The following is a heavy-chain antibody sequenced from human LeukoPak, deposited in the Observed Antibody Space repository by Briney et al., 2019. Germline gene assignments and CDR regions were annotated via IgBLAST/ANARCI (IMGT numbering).Heavy chain of an antibody. Sequence: SVKVSCTASGGTFSSYAISWVRQAPGQGLEWMGGIIPIFGTANYAQKFQGRVTITADESTSTAYMELSSLRSEDTAVYYCARDQITMIVVHYYYGMDVWGQGTTVTVSS. D-gene: IGHD3-22*01. CDR2: IIPIFGTA. CDR1: GGTFSSYA. CDR3: ARDQITMIVVHYYYGMDV. V-gene: IGHV1-69*01. J-gene: IGHJ6*02.